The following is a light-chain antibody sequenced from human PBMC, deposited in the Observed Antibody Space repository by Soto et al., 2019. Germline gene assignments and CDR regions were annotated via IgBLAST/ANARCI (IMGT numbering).Light chain of an antibody. CDR1: QSVSSNY. CDR2: GAS. Sequence: DIVLTQSPGTLSLSPVERATLSCRASQSVSSNYLAWYQQKPGQAPRLLIYGASSRATGIPDRFSGSGSGTDFTLTISRLEPEDFAVYYCQQYGSSGTFGQGTKVDIK. V-gene: IGKV3-20*01. CDR3: QQYGSSGT. J-gene: IGKJ1*01.